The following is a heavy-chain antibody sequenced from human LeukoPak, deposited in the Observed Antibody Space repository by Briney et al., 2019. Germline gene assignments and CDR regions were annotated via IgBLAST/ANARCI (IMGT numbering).Heavy chain of an antibody. V-gene: IGHV4-39*07. D-gene: IGHD6-13*01. CDR2: VYSTGGT. Sequence: SETLSLTCTVSSGSVNIGASYWGWVRQSPGVGLEWIGTVYSTGGTNYNPSLKSRVTISVDTSKNQVSLKLNSVTAADTAVYYCARDGSSSWPDYWGQGTLVTVSS. J-gene: IGHJ4*02. CDR3: ARDGSSSWPDY. CDR1: SGSVNIGASY.